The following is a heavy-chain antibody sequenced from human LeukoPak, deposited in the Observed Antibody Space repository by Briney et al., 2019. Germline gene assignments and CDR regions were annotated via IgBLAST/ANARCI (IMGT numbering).Heavy chain of an antibody. J-gene: IGHJ4*02. V-gene: IGHV1-46*03. CDR1: GYTITSYC. CDR2: IRPD. Sequence: ASVKVSCKASGYTITSYCVHRVRQAPGQGLEWMGVIRPDSSAQTFQGRVTLTRDTSTSTVYMELSSLRSEDSAIYYCVSDYTAMFTGCDYWGQGTPVTVSS. D-gene: IGHD5-18*01. CDR3: VSDYTAMFTGCDY.